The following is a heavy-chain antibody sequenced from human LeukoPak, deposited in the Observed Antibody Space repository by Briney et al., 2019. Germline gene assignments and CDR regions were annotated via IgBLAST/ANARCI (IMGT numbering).Heavy chain of an antibody. J-gene: IGHJ3*02. Sequence: PSETLSLTCTVSSASISTYYWGWIRQPPGKGLEWIGSIYYSGSTYYNPSLKSRVTISVDTSKNQFSLKLSSVTAADTAVYYCARDRDQLSAFDIWGQGTMVTVSS. V-gene: IGHV4-39*07. CDR2: IYYSGST. D-gene: IGHD2-2*01. CDR1: SASISTYY. CDR3: ARDRDQLSAFDI.